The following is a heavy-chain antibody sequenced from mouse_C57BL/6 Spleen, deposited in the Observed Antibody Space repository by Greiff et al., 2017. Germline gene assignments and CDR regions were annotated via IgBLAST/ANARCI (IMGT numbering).Heavy chain of an antibody. V-gene: IGHV1-80*01. CDR2: IYPGDGDT. CDR1: GYAFSSYW. D-gene: IGHD2-5*01. CDR3: ARSDYYSNYDWYFDV. Sequence: VQLQQSGAELVKPGASVKISCKASGYAFSSYWMNWVKQRPGKGLVWIGQIYPGDGDTNYNGKFKGKATLTADKSSSTAYMQLSSLTSEDSAVYFCARSDYYSNYDWYFDVWGTGTTVTVSS. J-gene: IGHJ1*03.